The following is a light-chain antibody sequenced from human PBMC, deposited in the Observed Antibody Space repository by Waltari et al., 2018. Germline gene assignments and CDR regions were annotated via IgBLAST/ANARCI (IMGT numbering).Light chain of an antibody. CDR3: QQYYSPPRT. CDR2: DAS. Sequence: EIVLTQSPATLSLSPGERATLSCRASQGIISYLAWYQQKPGQAPRLLIYDASNRATGIPARFSGSGSGTDFTLTISSLQTEDVAVYYCQQYYSPPRTFGQGTKVEIK. J-gene: IGKJ1*01. CDR1: QGIISY. V-gene: IGKV3-11*01.